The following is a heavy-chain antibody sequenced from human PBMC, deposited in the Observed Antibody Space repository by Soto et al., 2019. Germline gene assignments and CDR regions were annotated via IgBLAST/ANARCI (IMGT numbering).Heavy chain of an antibody. CDR2: ISYGGNNK. V-gene: IGHV3-30-3*01. J-gene: IGHJ4*02. CDR3: ARDSGAVAGY. CDR1: GFTFSTSV. Sequence: GGSLRLSCVASGFTFSTSVMHWVRQAPGKGLEWMAIISYGGNNKYYADSVKGRFTISRDISEGTLYLQMNSLRNEDTAVYYCARDSGAVAGYWGQGILVTVS. D-gene: IGHD6-19*01.